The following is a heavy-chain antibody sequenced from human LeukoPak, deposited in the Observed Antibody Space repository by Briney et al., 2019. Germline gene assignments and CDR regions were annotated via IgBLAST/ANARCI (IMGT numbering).Heavy chain of an antibody. V-gene: IGHV3-74*01. D-gene: IGHD3-22*01. CDR1: GFIFGSHW. CDR3: ARGRGSGGYYQN. Sequence: GGSLRLSCAASGFIFGSHWMHCVRQAPGKGLVWVSRINSDGSSTTYADSVKGRFTISRDNAKNTLYLQMNNLRAEDTAVYYCARGRGSGGYYQNWGQGTLVTVSS. J-gene: IGHJ4*02. CDR2: INSDGSST.